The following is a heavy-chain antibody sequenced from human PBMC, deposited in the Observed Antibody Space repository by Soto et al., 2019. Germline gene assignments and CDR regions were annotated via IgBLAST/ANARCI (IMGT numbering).Heavy chain of an antibody. J-gene: IGHJ6*02. CDR1: GFTFSSYS. CDR2: ISSSSSTI. Sequence: EVQLVESGGGLVQPGGSLRLSCAASGFTFSSYSMNWVRQAPGKGLEWVSYISSSSSTIYYADSVKGRFAISRDNAKNSLYLQMNSLRDEDTAVYYCARDNSSGYYPTFDYYGMDVWGRGTTVTVSS. CDR3: ARDNSSGYYPTFDYYGMDV. V-gene: IGHV3-48*02. D-gene: IGHD3-22*01.